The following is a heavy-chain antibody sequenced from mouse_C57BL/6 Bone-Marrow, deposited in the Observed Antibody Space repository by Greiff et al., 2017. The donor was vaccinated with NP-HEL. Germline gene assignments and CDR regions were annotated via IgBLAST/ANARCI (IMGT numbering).Heavy chain of an antibody. J-gene: IGHJ1*03. D-gene: IGHD2-5*01. CDR2: ISGGGGNT. Sequence: DVMLVESGGGLVKPGGSLKLSCAASGFTFSSYTMSWVRQTPEKRLEWVATISGGGGNTYYPDSVKGRFTISRDNAKNTLYLQMSSLRSEDTALYYCASPYYSNRYWYFDVWGTGTTVTVSS. CDR1: GFTFSSYT. V-gene: IGHV5-9*01. CDR3: ASPYYSNRYWYFDV.